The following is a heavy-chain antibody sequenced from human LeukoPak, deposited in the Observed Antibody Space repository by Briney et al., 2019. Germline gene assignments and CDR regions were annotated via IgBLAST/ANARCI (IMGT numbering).Heavy chain of an antibody. CDR2: IYYSGST. D-gene: IGHD1-26*01. CDR3: ARGGASGSYYNDWFDP. J-gene: IGHJ5*02. CDR1: GGSISSSSYY. V-gene: IGHV4-39*01. Sequence: SETLSLTCTVSGGSISSSSYYWGWIRQPPGKGLEWIGSIYYSGSTYYNPSLKSRVTISVDTSKNQFSLKLSSVTAADTAVYYCARGGASGSYYNDWFDPWGQGTLVTVSS.